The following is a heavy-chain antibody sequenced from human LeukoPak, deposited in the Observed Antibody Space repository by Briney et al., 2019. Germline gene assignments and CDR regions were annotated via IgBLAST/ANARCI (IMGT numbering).Heavy chain of an antibody. CDR2: IYTSGST. V-gene: IGHV4-4*07. CDR1: GGSISSYY. CDR3: ARHASSGWYWYFDY. D-gene: IGHD6-19*01. Sequence: SETLSLTCTVSGGSISSYYWSWIRQPAGKGLEWIGRIYTSGSTNYNPSLKSRVTMSVDTSKNQFSLKLSFVTAADTAVYYCARHASSGWYWYFDYWGQGTLVTVSS. J-gene: IGHJ4*02.